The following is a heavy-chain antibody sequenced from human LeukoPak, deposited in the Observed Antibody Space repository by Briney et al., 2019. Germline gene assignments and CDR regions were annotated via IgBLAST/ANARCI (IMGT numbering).Heavy chain of an antibody. D-gene: IGHD1-26*01. J-gene: IGHJ4*02. CDR1: GFTFSKYA. CDR3: AKDGRTSSPK. Sequence: PGGSLRLSCAASGFTFSKYAMSWVRQAPGKGLEWVSGINSGAGTDYADSVKGRFTISRDNSKNTLYLQMNSLRAEDTALYYCAKDGRTSSPKWGQGTLVTVSS. CDR2: INSGAGT. V-gene: IGHV3-23*01.